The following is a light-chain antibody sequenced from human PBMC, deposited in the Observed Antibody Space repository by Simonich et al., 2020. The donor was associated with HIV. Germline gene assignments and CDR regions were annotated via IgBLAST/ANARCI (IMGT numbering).Light chain of an antibody. CDR3: QQYKSWPYT. CDR1: QSVSSS. V-gene: IGKV3-15*01. CDR2: GAS. Sequence: DIVMTQSPATLSVSPGEGVTLSCRASQSVSSSLSWYQQKPGQAPRRLIYGASTRATGIQARFSGSGSGTEFTLTISSMQSEDFAVYYCQQYKSWPYTFGQGTKLEIK. J-gene: IGKJ2*01.